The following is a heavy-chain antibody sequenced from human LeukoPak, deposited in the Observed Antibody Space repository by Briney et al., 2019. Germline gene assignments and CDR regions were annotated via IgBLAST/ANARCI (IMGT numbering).Heavy chain of an antibody. V-gene: IGHV4-39*02. J-gene: IGHJ1*01. CDR3: ARDRWCLGYCSSTSHAGHFQH. D-gene: IGHD2-2*01. CDR2: IYYSGST. CDR1: GGSISSSSYY. Sequence: PSETLSLTCAVSGGSISSSSYYWGWIRQPPGKGLEWIGSIYYSGSTYYNPSLKSRVTISVDTSKNQFSLKLSSVTAADTAVYYCARDRWCLGYCSSTSHAGHFQHWGQGTLVTVSS.